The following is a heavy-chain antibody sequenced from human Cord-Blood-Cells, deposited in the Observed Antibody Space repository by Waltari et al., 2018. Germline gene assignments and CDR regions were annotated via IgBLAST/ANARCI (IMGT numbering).Heavy chain of an antibody. CDR3: ASYGSGSYYFDY. J-gene: IGHJ4*02. V-gene: IGHV3-7*01. CDR2: IKQDGSEK. CDR1: GFTFSSYW. Sequence: EVQLVESGGGLVQPGGSLRLSCAASGFTFSSYWMSWVRQAPGKGLEWVANIKQDGSEKYYVDSVKGRFTISRDNAKNSLYLQMNSRRAEDTAVYYCASYGSGSYYFDYWGQGTLVTVSS. D-gene: IGHD3-10*01.